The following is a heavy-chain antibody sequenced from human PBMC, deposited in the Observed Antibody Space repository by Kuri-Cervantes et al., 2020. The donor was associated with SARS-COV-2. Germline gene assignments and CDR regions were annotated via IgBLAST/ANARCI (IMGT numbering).Heavy chain of an antibody. D-gene: IGHD6-19*01. Sequence: SETLSLTCAASGFTFDDYAMHWVRQAPGKGLEWIGYIYYSGSTNYNPSLKSRVTISVDTSKNQFSLKLSSVTAADTAVYYCARRIAVAGTINWFDPWGQGTLVTVSS. CDR2: IYYSGST. CDR1: GFTFDDYA. V-gene: IGHV4-59*01. J-gene: IGHJ5*02. CDR3: ARRIAVAGTINWFDP.